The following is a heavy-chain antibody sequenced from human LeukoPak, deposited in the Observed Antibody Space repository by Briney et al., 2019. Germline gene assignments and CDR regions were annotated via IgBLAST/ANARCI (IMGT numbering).Heavy chain of an antibody. CDR1: GFTFSAYE. V-gene: IGHV3-48*03. CDR3: AREVKWELPDY. Sequence: GGSLRLSCVASGFTFSAYEMNWVRQAPGKGLEWVSYITADGTNKYDADSVKGRFTISRDNAKNSLYLQMKSLRVDDTAIYYCAREVKWELPDYWGQGTLVTVSS. D-gene: IGHD1-26*01. J-gene: IGHJ4*02. CDR2: ITADGTNK.